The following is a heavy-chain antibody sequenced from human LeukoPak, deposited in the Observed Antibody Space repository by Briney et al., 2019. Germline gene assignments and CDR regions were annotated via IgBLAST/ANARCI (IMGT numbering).Heavy chain of an antibody. Sequence: SETLSLTCTVSGGSINNYYWSWIRQPPGKGLEWIGCIYYSGSTNYNPSLKSRITISVDTSKNQFSLNLSSVTAEDTAVYYCARDLLAVAGLDYYYYGMDVWGQGTTVTVSS. CDR1: GGSINNYY. J-gene: IGHJ6*02. CDR2: IYYSGST. V-gene: IGHV4-59*01. D-gene: IGHD6-19*01. CDR3: ARDLLAVAGLDYYYYGMDV.